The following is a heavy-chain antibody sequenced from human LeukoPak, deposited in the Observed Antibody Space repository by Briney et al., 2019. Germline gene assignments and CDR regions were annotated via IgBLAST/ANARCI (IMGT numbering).Heavy chain of an antibody. CDR1: GFTFSSYW. Sequence: GGSLRLSCAASGFTFSSYWMHWVRQAPGQGLVWVSRINSDGSSTSYADSVKGRFTISRDNAKNTLYLQMNSLRAEDTAVYYCAREEVATRFGYWGQGTLVTVSS. D-gene: IGHD5-12*01. J-gene: IGHJ4*02. V-gene: IGHV3-74*01. CDR2: INSDGSST. CDR3: AREEVATRFGY.